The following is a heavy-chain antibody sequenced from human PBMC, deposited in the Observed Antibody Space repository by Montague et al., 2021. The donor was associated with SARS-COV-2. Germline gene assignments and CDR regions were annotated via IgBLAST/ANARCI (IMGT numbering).Heavy chain of an antibody. CDR2: IYYSGST. D-gene: IGHD7-27*01. CDR1: GGSFSSSPYY. CDR3: AKGPLGCYYYYMDV. J-gene: IGHJ6*03. Sequence: SETLSLTCTVSGGSFSSSPYYWGWVRQPPGKGLEWLGSIYYSGSTYYNPSLKSRVTISVDTSKNQFSLKLSSVTAADTAVYYCAKGPLGCYYYYMDVWGKGTTVTVSS. V-gene: IGHV4-39*07.